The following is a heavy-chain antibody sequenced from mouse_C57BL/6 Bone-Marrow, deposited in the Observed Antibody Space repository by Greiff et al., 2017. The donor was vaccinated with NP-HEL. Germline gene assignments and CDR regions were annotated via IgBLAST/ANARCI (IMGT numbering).Heavy chain of an antibody. Sequence: VKQSCKASGYTFTCYWMHWVTQRPGRGLEWIGRIDPNSGGTKYNEKFKSKATLTVDKPSSTAYMQLSSLTSEDSAVYYYSAMVTSTFDDWGQGTTLTVSS. CDR1: GYTFTCYW. CDR2: IDPNSGGT. V-gene: IGHV1-72*01. J-gene: IGHJ2*01. CDR3: SAMVTSTFDD. D-gene: IGHD2-2*01.